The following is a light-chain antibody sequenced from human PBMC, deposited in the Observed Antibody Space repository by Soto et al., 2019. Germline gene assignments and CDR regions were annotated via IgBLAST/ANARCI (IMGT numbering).Light chain of an antibody. CDR3: QQYSSSPIT. Sequence: IVLTQSPGTLSLSPGERATLSCRASQSVNSRLAWYQQKPGQAPRLLISGASSRATGIPDRFSGSGSATDFTLTISRLEPEDFALYYCQQYSSSPITFGQGTRLEI. J-gene: IGKJ5*01. CDR2: GAS. CDR1: QSVNSR. V-gene: IGKV3-20*01.